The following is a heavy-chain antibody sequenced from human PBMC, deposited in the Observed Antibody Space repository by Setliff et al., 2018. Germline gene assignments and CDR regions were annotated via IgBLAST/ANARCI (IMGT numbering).Heavy chain of an antibody. D-gene: IGHD6-6*01. J-gene: IGHJ3*01. CDR2: LDWDDDK. Sequence: GSGPTLVNPTQTLTLTCTFSGFSLSTTETHVSWIRQPPGKAPEWLARLDWDDDKFYNTSLRSRLTLSKDTSKNQVILTMTNMDPADTATYYCARLPPLVQNNGASNHAFDAWGPGAVVTVSS. V-gene: IGHV2-70*04. CDR1: GFSLSTTETH. CDR3: ARLPPLVQNNGASNHAFDA.